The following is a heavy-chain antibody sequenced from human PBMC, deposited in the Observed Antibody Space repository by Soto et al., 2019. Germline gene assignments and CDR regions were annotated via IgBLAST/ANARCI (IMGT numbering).Heavy chain of an antibody. CDR2: IYYSGST. CDR1: GGSITSSSFC. D-gene: IGHD6-19*01. CDR3: ARLDGNSADYYYGMDV. Sequence: SETLSLTCTVSGGSITSSSFCWGWIRQPPGNGLEWIGTIYYSGSTYYNPSLQSRVTISVDTSKNQFSLKLSSVTAADTAVYYCARLDGNSADYYYGMDVWGRGTTVTVSS. J-gene: IGHJ6*02. V-gene: IGHV4-39*01.